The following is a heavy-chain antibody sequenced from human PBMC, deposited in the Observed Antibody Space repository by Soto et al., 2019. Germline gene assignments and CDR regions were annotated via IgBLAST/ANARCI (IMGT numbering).Heavy chain of an antibody. CDR1: GFTFSSYA. Sequence: QVQLVESGGGVVQPGRSLRLSCAASGFTFSSYAMHWVRQAPGKGLEWVAVISYDGSNKYYADSVKGRFTISRDNSKNTLNLQMNSLRAEDTAVYYCARDGYRAVAGHFDYWGHGTLVTVSS. CDR2: ISYDGSNK. CDR3: ARDGYRAVAGHFDY. V-gene: IGHV3-30-3*01. J-gene: IGHJ4*01. D-gene: IGHD6-19*01.